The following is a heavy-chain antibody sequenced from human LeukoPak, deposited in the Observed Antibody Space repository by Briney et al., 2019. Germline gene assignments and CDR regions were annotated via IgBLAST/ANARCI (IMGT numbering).Heavy chain of an antibody. CDR3: ASPGAPVRRIAARPNYYYGMDV. D-gene: IGHD6-6*01. V-gene: IGHV4-34*01. J-gene: IGHJ6*02. CDR2: INHSGST. Sequence: SETLSLTCAAYGVSFSGYYWSWIRQPPGKGLEWIGEINHSGSTNYNPSLKCRHTIPVHTSKNQFSLKLSSVTAADTAVYYCASPGAPVRRIAARPNYYYGMDVWAQETTVPVPS. CDR1: GVSFSGYY.